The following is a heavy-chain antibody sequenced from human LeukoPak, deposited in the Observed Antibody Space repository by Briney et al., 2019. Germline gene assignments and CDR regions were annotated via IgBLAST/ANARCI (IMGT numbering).Heavy chain of an antibody. Sequence: HAGGSLRLSCAASGFTFSSYSMNWVRQAPGKGLEWVSYISSSSSTIYYADSVKGRFTISRDNAKNSLYLQMNSLRAEDTALYYCAKDIAAGSAYYMDVWGKGTTVTISS. CDR3: AKDIAAGSAYYMDV. CDR2: ISSSSSTI. CDR1: GFTFSSYS. V-gene: IGHV3-48*01. J-gene: IGHJ6*03. D-gene: IGHD6-13*01.